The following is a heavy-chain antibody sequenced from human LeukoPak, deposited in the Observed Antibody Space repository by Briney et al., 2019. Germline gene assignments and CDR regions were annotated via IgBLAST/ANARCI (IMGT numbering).Heavy chain of an antibody. Sequence: SVKVSCKASGGTFSSYAISWVRQAPGQGLEWMGGIIPIFGTANYAQKFQGRVTITTDESTSTAYMELSSLRSEDTAVYYCARVFWSGYYNYNWYDPCGQGTLVTVSS. D-gene: IGHD3-3*01. CDR2: IIPIFGTA. CDR1: GGTFSSYA. J-gene: IGHJ5*02. V-gene: IGHV1-69*05. CDR3: ARVFWSGYYNYNWYDP.